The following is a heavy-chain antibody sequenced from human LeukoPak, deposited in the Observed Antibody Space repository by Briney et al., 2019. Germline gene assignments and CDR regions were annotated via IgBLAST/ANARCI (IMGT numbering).Heavy chain of an antibody. Sequence: GGSLRLSCAASGFTFNNYEMNWVRQAPGKGLEWISYISTDGTMAYYAGSVKGRFTISRDNAKNSLYLQMNSLRAYDTAVYYCARETIDCGGDCYDYWGQGTLATVSS. CDR2: ISTDGTMA. V-gene: IGHV3-48*03. CDR1: GFTFNNYE. J-gene: IGHJ4*02. D-gene: IGHD2-21*01. CDR3: ARETIDCGGDCYDY.